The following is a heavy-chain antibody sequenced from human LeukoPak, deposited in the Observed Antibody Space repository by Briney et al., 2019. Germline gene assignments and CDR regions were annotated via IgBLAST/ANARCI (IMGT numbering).Heavy chain of an antibody. CDR1: GGSISSYY. J-gene: IGHJ4*02. D-gene: IGHD5-12*01. Sequence: SETLSLTCTVSGGSISSYYWSWIRQPPGKGLEWIGYIYYSGSTNYNPSLKSRVTISVDTSKNQFSLKLSSVTAADSAIYYCARDYSGYEFDYWGQGTLVTASS. CDR2: IYYSGST. CDR3: ARDYSGYEFDY. V-gene: IGHV4-59*01.